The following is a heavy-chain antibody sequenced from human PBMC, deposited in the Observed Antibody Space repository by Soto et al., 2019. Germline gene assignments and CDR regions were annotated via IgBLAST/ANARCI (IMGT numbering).Heavy chain of an antibody. V-gene: IGHV2-5*02. CDR2: IYWDDDK. D-gene: IGHD2-2*01. CDR3: AHSPGEKVCDSTSCLDWFDP. J-gene: IGHJ5*02. Sequence: ESGPTLVNPTQTLTLTCTFSGFSLSTSGLGVGWIRQPPGKALEWLALIYWDDDKRYSPSLKSRLTITKDTSKNQVVLTMTNMDPVDTATYYCAHSPGEKVCDSTSCLDWFDPWGQGTLVTVSS. CDR1: GFSLSTSGLG.